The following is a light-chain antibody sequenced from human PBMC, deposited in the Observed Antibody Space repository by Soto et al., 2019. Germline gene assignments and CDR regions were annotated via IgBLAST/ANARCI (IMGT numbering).Light chain of an antibody. Sequence: DIQLTQSPFTLSASVGDSVTITCRASQSISNWLAWYQQKPGTAPKVLIYDVSSLESGVPSRFSGSGSGTEFTLTITGLQPEDFATYYCQHYNSYSRTFGQGTKVEI. J-gene: IGKJ1*01. CDR1: QSISNW. CDR3: QHYNSYSRT. CDR2: DVS. V-gene: IGKV1-5*01.